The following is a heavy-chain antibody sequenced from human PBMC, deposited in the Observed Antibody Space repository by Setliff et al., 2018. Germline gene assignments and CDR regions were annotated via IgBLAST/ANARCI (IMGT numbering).Heavy chain of an antibody. J-gene: IGHJ3*02. CDR3: ASRLRRIAAAGRRAFDI. Sequence: GGSLRLSCAASGFTFSSYWMSWVRQAPGKGLEWVANIKQDGSEKYYVDSVKGRFTISRDNAKNSLYLQMNSLRAEDTAVYYCASRLRRIAAAGRRAFDIWGQGTMVTVSS. D-gene: IGHD6-13*01. CDR1: GFTFSSYW. V-gene: IGHV3-7*01. CDR2: IKQDGSEK.